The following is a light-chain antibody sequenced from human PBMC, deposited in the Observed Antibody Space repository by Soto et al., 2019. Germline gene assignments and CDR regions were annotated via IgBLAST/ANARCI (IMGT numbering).Light chain of an antibody. V-gene: IGKV1-39*01. CDR2: SAS. J-gene: IGKJ2*02. CDR3: QQSSVAPRT. Sequence: DIQMTQSPSSLSASVGDRVTITCRASQSIGNYLSWYQQKPGKAPELLIYSASTLVSGVPSRFSGGGSGTDFTLTLSSLQPEDFATYYCQQSSVAPRTFGQGNKLDIK. CDR1: QSIGNY.